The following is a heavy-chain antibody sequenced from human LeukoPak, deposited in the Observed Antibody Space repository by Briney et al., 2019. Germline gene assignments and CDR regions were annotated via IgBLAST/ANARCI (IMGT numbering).Heavy chain of an antibody. D-gene: IGHD2-15*01. Sequence: GESLRISCKGSGYSFTNYWISWVRQMPGKGLEWIGRIDPSDSYTNYSPSFQGHVTVSADKSISTAYLQWSSLKASDTAMYYCARRLQYCSGGSCYPPGYWGQGTLVTVS. CDR2: IDPSDSYT. CDR3: ARRLQYCSGGSCYPPGY. J-gene: IGHJ4*02. CDR1: GYSFTNYW. V-gene: IGHV5-10-1*01.